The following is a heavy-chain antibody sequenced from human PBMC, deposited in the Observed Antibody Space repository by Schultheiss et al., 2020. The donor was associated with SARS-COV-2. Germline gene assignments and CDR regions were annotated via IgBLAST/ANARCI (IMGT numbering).Heavy chain of an antibody. CDR2: IYYSGST. D-gene: IGHD4-11*01. V-gene: IGHV4-31*03. J-gene: IGHJ5*02. CDR1: GASISSRSYS. CDR3: ARDDYSHWFDP. Sequence: SETLSLTCTVSGASISSRSYSWTWIRQPPGKGLEWIGYIYYSGSTYYNPSLKSRVTISVDTSKNQFSLKLSSVTAADTAVYYCARDDYSHWFDPWGQGTLVTVSS.